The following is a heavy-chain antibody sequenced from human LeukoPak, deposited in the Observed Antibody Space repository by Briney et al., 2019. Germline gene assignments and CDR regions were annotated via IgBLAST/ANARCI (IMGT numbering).Heavy chain of an antibody. J-gene: IGHJ4*02. CDR1: GFTFSSNW. CDR3: ARAVAGYFDY. Sequence: GGSLRLSCAASGFTFSSNWMSWVRQAPGKGLEWVANIKQDGSEKYYVDSVKGRFTISRDNAKNSLYLQMNSLRAEDTAVYYCARAVAGYFDYWGQGTLVTVSS. D-gene: IGHD6-19*01. CDR2: IKQDGSEK. V-gene: IGHV3-7*03.